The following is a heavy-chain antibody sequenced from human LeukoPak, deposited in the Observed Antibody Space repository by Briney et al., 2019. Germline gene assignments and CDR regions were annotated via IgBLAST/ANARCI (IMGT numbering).Heavy chain of an antibody. V-gene: IGHV3-74*01. J-gene: IGHJ4*02. CDR1: GFTFSSYW. Sequence: GGSLRLSCAASGFTFSSYWMHWVRQAPGKGLVWVSRINTDGSTTSYADSVKGRFTISRDNAKNSLYLQMNSLRAEDTAVYYCARDADSSGFDYWGQGTLVTVSS. CDR2: INTDGSTT. D-gene: IGHD3-22*01. CDR3: ARDADSSGFDY.